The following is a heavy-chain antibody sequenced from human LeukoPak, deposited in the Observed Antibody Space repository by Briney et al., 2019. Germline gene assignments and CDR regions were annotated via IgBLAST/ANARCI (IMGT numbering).Heavy chain of an antibody. Sequence: PSETLSLTCTVSGGSISSYYWSWIRQPPGKGLEWIGYIYYSGSTNYNPSPKSRVTISVDTSKNQFSLKLSSVTAADTAVYYCARAKVDSSGYYAPDYWGQGTLVTVSS. CDR2: IYYSGST. CDR3: ARAKVDSSGYYAPDY. D-gene: IGHD3-22*01. CDR1: GGSISSYY. V-gene: IGHV4-59*01. J-gene: IGHJ4*02.